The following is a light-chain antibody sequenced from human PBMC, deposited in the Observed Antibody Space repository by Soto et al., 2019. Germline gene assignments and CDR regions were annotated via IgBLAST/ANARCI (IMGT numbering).Light chain of an antibody. J-gene: IGKJ5*01. V-gene: IGKV1-33*01. Sequence: DIPMTQSPFSQSQSVRARVTITCQASQNINNYLNWYKQKPGRAPNLLIYDASNLEAGVPSRFRGSGSGTDFTFTIRRLKPEDIATDYCQQYENLPTFGQGTRLEIK. CDR2: DAS. CDR3: QQYENLPT. CDR1: QNINNY.